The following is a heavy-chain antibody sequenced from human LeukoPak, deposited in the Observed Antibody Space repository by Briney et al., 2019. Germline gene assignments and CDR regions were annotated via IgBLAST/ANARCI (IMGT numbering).Heavy chain of an antibody. CDR3: VISSGYYTYDY. V-gene: IGHV4-4*07. J-gene: IGHJ4*02. CDR1: GGSISSYY. D-gene: IGHD3-22*01. Sequence: SETLSLTCTVSGGSISSYYWSWIRQPAGKGLEWIGRIYTSGSTNYNPSLKSRVTMSVDTSKNQFSLQLSSVTAADTAVYYCVISSGYYTYDYWGQGTLVTVSS. CDR2: IYTSGST.